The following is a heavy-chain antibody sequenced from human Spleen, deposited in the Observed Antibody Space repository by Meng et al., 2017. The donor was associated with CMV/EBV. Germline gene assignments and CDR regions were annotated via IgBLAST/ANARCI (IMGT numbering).Heavy chain of an antibody. CDR2: IYNGGNT. D-gene: IGHD3-22*01. J-gene: IGHJ4*02. CDR1: GLTVSNDF. V-gene: IGHV3-53*01. Sequence: SGLTVSNDFMSWVRQAPGKGLEFVSIIYNGGNTFAADSVKGRFTISRDNSKNTVSLQMNSLRAEDTAVYYCARVSSHSSGYYRGHLDYWGQGALVTVSS. CDR3: ARVSSHSSGYYRGHLDY.